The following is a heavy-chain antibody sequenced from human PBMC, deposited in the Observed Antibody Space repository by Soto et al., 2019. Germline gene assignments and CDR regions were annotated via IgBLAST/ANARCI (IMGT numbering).Heavy chain of an antibody. V-gene: IGHV3-23*01. CDR1: GFTFSSYA. CDR3: AKRTVGWYFDL. Sequence: EVQLLESGGGLVQPGGSLRLSCAASGFTFSSYAMNWVRQAPGKGLEWVSVISGSGGSTYYADAVKGRFTISRDNSKNTLYLQMTSLRAEDTAVSYCAKRTVGWYFDLWGRGTLVTVSS. D-gene: IGHD4-17*01. CDR2: ISGSGGST. J-gene: IGHJ2*01.